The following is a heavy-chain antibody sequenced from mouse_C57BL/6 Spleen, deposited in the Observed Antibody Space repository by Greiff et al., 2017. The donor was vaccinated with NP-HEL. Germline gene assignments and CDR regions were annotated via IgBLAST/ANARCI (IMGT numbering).Heavy chain of an antibody. J-gene: IGHJ3*01. CDR1: GYTFTGYW. CDR2: ILPGSGST. Sequence: QVQLKQSGAELMKPGASVKLSCKATGYTFTGYWIEWVKQRPGHGLEWIGEILPGSGSTNYNEKFKGKATFTADTSSNTAYMQLSSLTTEDSAIYYCASAYYSNYGAYWGQGTLVTVSA. D-gene: IGHD2-5*01. V-gene: IGHV1-9*01. CDR3: ASAYYSNYGAY.